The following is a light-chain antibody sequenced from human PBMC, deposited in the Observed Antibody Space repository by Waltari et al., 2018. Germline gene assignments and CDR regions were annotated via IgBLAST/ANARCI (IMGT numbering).Light chain of an antibody. CDR1: QSVGTF. J-gene: IGKJ1*01. V-gene: IGKV3-20*01. Sequence: IVLTQSPGTLSLSPGERATLSCRASQSVGTFLFWYQQKPGQAPRLLIQGASTRATGTPDRFSGSGSGTDFSLTISRLEPEDFAMYYCQHYVRLPVTFGQGTKVEI. CDR3: QHYVRLPVT. CDR2: GAS.